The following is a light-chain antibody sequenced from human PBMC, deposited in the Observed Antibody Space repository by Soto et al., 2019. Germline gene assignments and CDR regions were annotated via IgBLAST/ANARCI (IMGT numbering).Light chain of an antibody. CDR2: RNN. CDR3: AAWDDSLSGPV. Sequence: QSVLTQPPSASGTPGQRVTSSCYGSSSNIGSNYVYWYQQLPGTAPKLLIYRNNQRPSGVPDRFSGSKSGTSASLAISGLRSEDEADYYCAAWDDSLSGPVFGGGTKLTVL. J-gene: IGLJ2*01. CDR1: SSNIGSNY. V-gene: IGLV1-47*01.